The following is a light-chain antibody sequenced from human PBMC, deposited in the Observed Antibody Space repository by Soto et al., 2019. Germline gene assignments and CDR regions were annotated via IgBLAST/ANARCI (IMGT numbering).Light chain of an antibody. J-gene: IGKJ4*01. CDR1: QGISSY. Sequence: DIQLTQSPSFLSASVGDRVTITCRASQGISSYLAWYQQKPGKAPNLLIYAASTLQTGVPSRFSGSESGTEFTLTISSLQREDFATYYCQQLNTYPLTFGRGTKVEIK. CDR2: AAS. CDR3: QQLNTYPLT. V-gene: IGKV1-9*01.